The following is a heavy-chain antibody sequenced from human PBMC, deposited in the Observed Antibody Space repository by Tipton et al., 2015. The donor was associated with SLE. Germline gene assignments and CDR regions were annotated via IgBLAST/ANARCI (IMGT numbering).Heavy chain of an antibody. D-gene: IGHD3-22*01. CDR1: GFTFDNYA. J-gene: IGHJ4*02. Sequence: SLRLSCAASGFTFDNYAMTWVRQAPGKGLEWVSGISVSGGTTYYADSVKGRFTTSGDNSKHTVYLQMNSLRAEDSAQDYCVKSSVSGYWGQGTLVTVSA. V-gene: IGHV3-23*01. CDR2: ISVSGGTT. CDR3: VKSSVSGY.